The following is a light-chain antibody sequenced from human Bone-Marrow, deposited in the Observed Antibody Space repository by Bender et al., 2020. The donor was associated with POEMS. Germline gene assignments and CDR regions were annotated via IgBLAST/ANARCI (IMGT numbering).Light chain of an antibody. J-gene: IGLJ2*01. Sequence: SYVLTQPPSVSVAPGQTARITCGGNNIETKSVHWYQQKPGQAPVLVLYDDSDRPSGIPERLSGSNSGNTATLTISRVEAGDEADYYCQVWDRASDHLVFGGGTKLTVL. CDR3: QVWDRASDHLV. CDR1: NIETKS. V-gene: IGLV3-21*02. CDR2: DDS.